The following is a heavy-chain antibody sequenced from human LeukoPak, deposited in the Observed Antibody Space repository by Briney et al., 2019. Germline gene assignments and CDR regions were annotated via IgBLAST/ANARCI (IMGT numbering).Heavy chain of an antibody. D-gene: IGHD6-13*01. J-gene: IGHJ4*02. CDR1: GFTFSSYS. Sequence: GGSLRLSCAASGFTFSSYSMNWVRQAPGKGLEWVSSISSSSYVYYADSVKGRFTISRDNAKNSLYLQMNSLRAEDTAVYYCACSSWYRPQTDYWGQGTLVTVSS. CDR2: ISSSSYV. V-gene: IGHV3-21*01. CDR3: ACSSWYRPQTDY.